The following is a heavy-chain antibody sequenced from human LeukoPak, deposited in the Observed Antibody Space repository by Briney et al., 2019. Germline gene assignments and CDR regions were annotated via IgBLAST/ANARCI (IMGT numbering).Heavy chain of an antibody. CDR1: GGSISSSNW. Sequence: SGTLSLTCAVSGGSISSSNWWSWVRQPPGKGLEWIGEIYHSGSTNYNPSLKSRVTISVDTSKNQFSLKLSSVTAADTAVYYCARRWLQMGSFDYWGQGTLVTVSS. V-gene: IGHV4-4*02. CDR2: IYHSGST. D-gene: IGHD5-24*01. CDR3: ARRWLQMGSFDY. J-gene: IGHJ4*02.